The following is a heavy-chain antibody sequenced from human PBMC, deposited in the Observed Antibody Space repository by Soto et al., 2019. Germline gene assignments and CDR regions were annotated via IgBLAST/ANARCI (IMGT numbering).Heavy chain of an antibody. D-gene: IGHD2-2*01. J-gene: IGHJ4*02. CDR1: GFTFGNYA. Sequence: EVQMLDSGGGLAQPGGSLRLSCAASGFTFGNYAMNWVRQAPGKGLEWVSTVSGNGAVTYHADSVKGRFTISRDNSRSTLYLQMTKLRAEETAIYFCAKVPASLKTFDYWGQGTLVTVSS. CDR2: VSGNGAVT. V-gene: IGHV3-23*01. CDR3: AKVPASLKTFDY.